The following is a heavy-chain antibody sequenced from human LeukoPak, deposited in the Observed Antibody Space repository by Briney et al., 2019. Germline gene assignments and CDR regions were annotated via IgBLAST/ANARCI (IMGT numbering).Heavy chain of an antibody. J-gene: IGHJ5*02. CDR1: GGSISSYY. CDR2: INHSGST. V-gene: IGHV4-34*01. CDR3: ARAVVVAATGWFDP. Sequence: PSETLSLTCNVSGGSISSYYWSWIRQPPGKGLEWIGEINHSGSTNYNPSLKSRVTMSVDTSKNQFSLKLTSVTAADTAVYYCARAVVVAATGWFDPWGQGTLVTVSS. D-gene: IGHD2-15*01.